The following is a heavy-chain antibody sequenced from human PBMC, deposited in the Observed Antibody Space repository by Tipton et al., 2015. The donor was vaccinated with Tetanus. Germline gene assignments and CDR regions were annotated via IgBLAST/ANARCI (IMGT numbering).Heavy chain of an antibody. CDR1: GGTFSSYA. V-gene: IGHV1-69*01. Sequence: EVKKPGSSVKVSCKASGGTFSSYAISWVRQAPGQGLEWMGGIIPIFGTANYAQKFQGRVTITADESTSTAYMELSSLRSEDTAVYYCARAGGYCSGGSCYSWYYWGQGTLVTVSS. J-gene: IGHJ4*02. CDR2: IIPIFGTA. D-gene: IGHD2-15*01. CDR3: ARAGGYCSGGSCYSWYY.